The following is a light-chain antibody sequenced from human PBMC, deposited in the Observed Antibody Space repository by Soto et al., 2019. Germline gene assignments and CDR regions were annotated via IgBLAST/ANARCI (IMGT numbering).Light chain of an antibody. J-gene: IGKJ1*01. CDR3: QESFFTLGT. CDR1: QYIGDF. V-gene: IGKV1-39*01. CDR2: GAS. Sequence: DLQMTQSPSCLSASVGDRFTITCRASQYIGDFLNWYQKTQGKAPKLLIFGASNLHIGVPSRLRGSGYGTELTITINNMQPEDFETYYCQESFFTLGTFGRGTKVDIK.